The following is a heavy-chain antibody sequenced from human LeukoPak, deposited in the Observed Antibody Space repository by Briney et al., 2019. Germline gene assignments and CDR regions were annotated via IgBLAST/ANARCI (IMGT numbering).Heavy chain of an antibody. D-gene: IGHD3-22*01. J-gene: IGHJ4*02. CDR1: GYTFTGYY. CDR2: INPNSGGT. CDR3: AREYYDNNGLPEIDH. Sequence: GASVKVSCKASGYTFTGYYMHWVRQPPGQGLEWMGWINPNSGGTNYAQKFQGRVTMTRDTSLSTAYMELTRLRSDDTAVYYCAREYYDNNGLPEIDHWGQGTLVTVPS. V-gene: IGHV1-2*02.